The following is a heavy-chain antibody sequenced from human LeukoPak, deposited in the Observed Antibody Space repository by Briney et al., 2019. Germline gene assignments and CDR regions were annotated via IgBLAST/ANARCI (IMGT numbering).Heavy chain of an antibody. CDR3: AKDRRGYSGYGYDYYGLDV. CDR2: ISPSGANT. V-gene: IGHV3-23*01. J-gene: IGHJ6*02. D-gene: IGHD5-12*01. Sequence: GGSLRLSCAASELTLSFYAMTWVRQAPGGGLEWVSGISPSGANTLYADSVKGRFTVSRDNSKNTLYLQMNSLRVEETAVYYCAKDRRGYSGYGYDYYGLDVWGRGSTVTVSS. CDR1: ELTLSFYA.